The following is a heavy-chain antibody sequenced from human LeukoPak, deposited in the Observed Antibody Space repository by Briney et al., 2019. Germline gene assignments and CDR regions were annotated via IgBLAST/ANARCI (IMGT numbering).Heavy chain of an antibody. Sequence: GGSLRLSCAVSGFTFSSYSMNWVRQAPGKGLEWVSVIYSGGSTYYADSVKGRFTISRDNSKNTLYLQMNSLRAEDTAVYYCARDEDYWGQGTLVTVSS. CDR1: GFTFSSYS. CDR3: ARDEDY. J-gene: IGHJ4*02. V-gene: IGHV3-66*01. CDR2: IYSGGST.